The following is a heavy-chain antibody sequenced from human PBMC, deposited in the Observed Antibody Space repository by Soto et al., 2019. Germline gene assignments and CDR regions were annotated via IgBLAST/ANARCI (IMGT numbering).Heavy chain of an antibody. Sequence: GGSLRLSCAASGFTFTTYAMTWVRQAPGKGLEWVSLITGGGGTTYYADSVKGRFTISTDNSKNTLYLQVNSLRAEDTAVYYCARLHYGDYFDYWGQGTLVTVSS. V-gene: IGHV3-23*01. CDR2: ITGGGGTT. J-gene: IGHJ4*02. D-gene: IGHD4-17*01. CDR3: ARLHYGDYFDY. CDR1: GFTFTTYA.